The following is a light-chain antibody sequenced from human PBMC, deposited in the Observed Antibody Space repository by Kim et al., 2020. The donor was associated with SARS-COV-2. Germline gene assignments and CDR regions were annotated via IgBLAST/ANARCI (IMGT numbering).Light chain of an antibody. CDR3: CSYAGTYTV. Sequence: PGQSRAISCTGTASDVGGYNYVSWYQQHPGKVPKLVIYDVTQRPSGVPDRFSGSKSGSAASLTISGLQAEDEADYYCCSYAGTYTVFGGGTRLTVL. CDR1: ASDVGGYNY. J-gene: IGLJ2*01. CDR2: DVT. V-gene: IGLV2-11*03.